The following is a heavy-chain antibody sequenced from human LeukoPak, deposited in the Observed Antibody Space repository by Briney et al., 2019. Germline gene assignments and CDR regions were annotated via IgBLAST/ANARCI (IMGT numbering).Heavy chain of an antibody. CDR3: AREDRQVGATTPGH. CDR2: VYYNGGT. V-gene: IGHV4-39*07. Sequence: SETLSLTCTVSSGSISSSSYYWGWIRQPPGKGLEWIGTVYYNGGTYYNPSLKSRVTIPIDTSKNQFSLKLSSVTAADTAVYYCAREDRQVGATTPGHWGQGTLVTVSS. CDR1: SGSISSSSYY. J-gene: IGHJ4*02. D-gene: IGHD1-26*01.